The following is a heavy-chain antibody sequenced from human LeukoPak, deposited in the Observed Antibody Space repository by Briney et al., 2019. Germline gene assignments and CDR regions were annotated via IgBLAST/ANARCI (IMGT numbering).Heavy chain of an antibody. CDR3: ARGFSWYYDSSGYQFDY. D-gene: IGHD3-22*01. V-gene: IGHV4-34*01. CDR2: INHSGST. CDR1: GGSFSGYY. Sequence: SETLSPTCAVYGGSFSGYYWSWIRQPPGKGLEWIGEINHSGSTNYNPSLKSRVTISVDTSKNQFSLKLSSVTAADTAVYYCARGFSWYYDSSGYQFDYWGQGTLVTVSS. J-gene: IGHJ4*02.